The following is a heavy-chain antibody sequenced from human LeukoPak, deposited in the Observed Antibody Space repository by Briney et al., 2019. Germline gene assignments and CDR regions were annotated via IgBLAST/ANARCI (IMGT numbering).Heavy chain of an antibody. V-gene: IGHV7-4-1*02. Sequence: ASVKVSCKASGYTFTSYAMHWVRQAPGQGLEWMGWINTNTGNPRYAQGFTGRFVFSLDTSVSTAYLQISSLKAEDTAVYYCAREREGSGWYQEDYYFDYWGQGTLVTVSS. J-gene: IGHJ4*02. CDR2: INTNTGNP. CDR1: GYTFTSYA. D-gene: IGHD6-19*01. CDR3: AREREGSGWYQEDYYFDY.